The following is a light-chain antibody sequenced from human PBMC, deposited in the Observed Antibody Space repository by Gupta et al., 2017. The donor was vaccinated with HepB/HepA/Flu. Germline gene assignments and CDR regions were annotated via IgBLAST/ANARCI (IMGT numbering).Light chain of an antibody. CDR1: QDITNY. Sequence: DIQMTQSPSSLSASVRDRVTITCQASQDITNYLNWYQQKPGKAPKLLIYDASKLDTRVPSSFTGTGSRRDFTFSISSRQSQNIATYNTEWKDNLPITFGAGTKVEIK. J-gene: IGKJ4*01. V-gene: IGKV1-33*01. CDR2: DAS. CDR3: EWKDNLPIT.